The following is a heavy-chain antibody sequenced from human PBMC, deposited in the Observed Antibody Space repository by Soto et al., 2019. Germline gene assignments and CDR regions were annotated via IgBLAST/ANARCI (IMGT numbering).Heavy chain of an antibody. Sequence: EGQLLESGGGLVQPGGSLRLSCVASGFTFKNFAMTWVRQAPGKGMEWVSAIGGSGSIADYADSVKGRFTVSTDDSTSTLYLQMSGLRVDDTALYYCAKDAVAYNGEWDWFDLWGQGTLVTVSS. CDR3: AKDAVAYNGEWDWFDL. CDR2: IGGSGSIA. J-gene: IGHJ5*02. D-gene: IGHD3-10*01. V-gene: IGHV3-23*01. CDR1: GFTFKNFA.